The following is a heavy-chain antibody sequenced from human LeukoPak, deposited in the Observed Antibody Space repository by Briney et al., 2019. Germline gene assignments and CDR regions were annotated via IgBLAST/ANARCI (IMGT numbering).Heavy chain of an antibody. J-gene: IGHJ4*02. CDR3: ARDPIYYYDSSGYYYESY. CDR2: IYYSGST. V-gene: IGHV4-31*11. CDR1: GGSFSGYY. D-gene: IGHD3-22*01. Sequence: PSETLSLTCAVYGGSFSGYYWSWIRQHPGKGLEWIGYIYYSGSTYYNPSLKSRVTISVDTSKNQFSLKLSSVTAADTAVYYCARDPIYYYDSSGYYYESYWGQGTLVTVSS.